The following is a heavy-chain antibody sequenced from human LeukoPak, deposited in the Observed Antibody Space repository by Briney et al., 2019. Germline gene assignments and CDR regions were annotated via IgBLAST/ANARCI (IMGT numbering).Heavy chain of an antibody. CDR1: GYTFTSYG. J-gene: IGHJ4*02. V-gene: IGHV1-18*01. Sequence: ASVKVSCKASGYTFTSYGISWVRQAPGQGLEWMGWISAYNGNTNYAQKLQGRVTMTTDTSTSTAYMELRSLRSDDTAVYYCASRSRGCYTFDYWGQGTLVTVSS. D-gene: IGHD1-26*01. CDR2: ISAYNGNT. CDR3: ASRSRGCYTFDY.